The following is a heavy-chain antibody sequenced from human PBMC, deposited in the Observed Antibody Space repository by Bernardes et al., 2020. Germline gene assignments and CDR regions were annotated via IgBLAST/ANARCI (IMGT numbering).Heavy chain of an antibody. CDR3: ARDPHLPLIAAADTYYYYNMDV. J-gene: IGHJ6*02. V-gene: IGHV3-21*01. CDR1: GFSFSNYD. CDR2: ISSSFTSL. Sequence: GGSLRLSCATSGFSFSNYDMSCVRQAPGKGLEWVSSISSSFTSLYADSVKGRFTISRDNAKRSLYLQMDSLRAEDTAVYYCARDPHLPLIAAADTYYYYNMDVWGQGTTVTVSS. D-gene: IGHD6-13*01.